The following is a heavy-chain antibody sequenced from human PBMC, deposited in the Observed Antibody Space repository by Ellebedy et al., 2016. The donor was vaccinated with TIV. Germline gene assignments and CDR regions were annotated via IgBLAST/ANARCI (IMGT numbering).Heavy chain of an antibody. V-gene: IGHV3-64D*06. J-gene: IGHJ4*02. Sequence: PGGSLRLSCSASGFTFSSYAMHWVRQAPGKGLEYVSAISSNGGSTYYADSVKGRFTISRDNSKNTLYLQMSSLRAEDTAVYYCVKRIHDYGDYDLDYWGQGTLVTVSS. CDR2: ISSNGGST. CDR1: GFTFSSYA. CDR3: VKRIHDYGDYDLDY. D-gene: IGHD4-17*01.